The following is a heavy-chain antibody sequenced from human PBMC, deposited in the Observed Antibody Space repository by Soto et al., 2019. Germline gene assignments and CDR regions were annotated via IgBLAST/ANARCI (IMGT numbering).Heavy chain of an antibody. J-gene: IGHJ6*02. CDR1: GFSLSNARMG. D-gene: IGHD3-10*02. CDR2: IFSNDEK. Sequence: QVTLKESGTVLVKPTETLTLTCTVSGFSLSNARMGVNWIRQPPGKALEWLAHIFSNDEKSYSTSLKSRLTISRETSKSQVVLTMTNMDPVDTATYYCARIRRVPTAGDAVACSVDYYYYGMDVWGQGATVTVSS. V-gene: IGHV2-26*01. CDR3: ARIRRVPTAGDAVACSVDYYYYGMDV.